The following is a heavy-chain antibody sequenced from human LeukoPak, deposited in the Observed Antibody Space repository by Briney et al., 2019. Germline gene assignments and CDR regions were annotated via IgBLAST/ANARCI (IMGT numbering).Heavy chain of an antibody. Sequence: SETLSLTCSVSGGSISSYYWGWIRQPPGKGLEWIGSIYYSGSTYYNPSLKSRVTISVDTSKNQFSLKLSSVTAADTAVYYCARRDRYSGSYWGAFDIWGQGTMVTVSS. D-gene: IGHD1-26*01. CDR1: GGSISSYY. J-gene: IGHJ3*02. CDR3: ARRDRYSGSYWGAFDI. V-gene: IGHV4-39*01. CDR2: IYYSGST.